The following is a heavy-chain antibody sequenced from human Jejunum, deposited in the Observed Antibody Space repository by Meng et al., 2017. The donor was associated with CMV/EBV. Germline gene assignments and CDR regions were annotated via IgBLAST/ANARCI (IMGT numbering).Heavy chain of an antibody. J-gene: IGHJ4*02. CDR3: AKVWGN. D-gene: IGHD1-26*01. CDR1: GFTFTNYA. CDR2: ISGKGDNT. Sequence: SLRLSWAASGFTFTNYAMSWVRQAPGKGLEWVSVISGKGDNTYYADSVKGRFTISRDNSKNTVYLQMSGLRAEDTAIYYCAKVWGNWGQGTLVTVSS. V-gene: IGHV3-23*01.